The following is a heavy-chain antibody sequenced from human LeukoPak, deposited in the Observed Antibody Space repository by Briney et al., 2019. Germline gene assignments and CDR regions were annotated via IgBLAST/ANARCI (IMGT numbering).Heavy chain of an antibody. Sequence: VGSLRLSCAVSGFTFSRYSMNWVRQAPGKGLEWVSVISGGSSSTFYADSVKGRFTISRDNAKNSLYLQMDSLRAEDTAVYYCARNTPSVTTYGMDVWGQGTTVTVSS. J-gene: IGHJ6*02. D-gene: IGHD1-14*01. V-gene: IGHV3-21*01. CDR1: GFTFSRYS. CDR3: ARNTPSVTTYGMDV. CDR2: ISGGSSST.